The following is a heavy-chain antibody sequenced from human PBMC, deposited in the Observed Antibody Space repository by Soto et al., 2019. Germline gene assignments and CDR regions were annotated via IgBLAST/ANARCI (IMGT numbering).Heavy chain of an antibody. CDR3: ARETDTAMVTWAFDI. Sequence: WASVKVSCKASGYTFTSYGISWVRQAPGQGLEWMGWISAYNGNTNYAQKLQGRVTMTTDTSTSTAYMELRSLRSDDTAVYYCARETDTAMVTWAFDIWGKGTMVTVAS. J-gene: IGHJ3*02. V-gene: IGHV1-18*01. CDR1: GYTFTSYG. D-gene: IGHD5-18*01. CDR2: ISAYNGNT.